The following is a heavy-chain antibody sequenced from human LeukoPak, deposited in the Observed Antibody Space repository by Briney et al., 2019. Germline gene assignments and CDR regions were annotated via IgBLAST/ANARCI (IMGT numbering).Heavy chain of an antibody. Sequence: QTGGSLRLSCAASGFTFSSYTMDWVRQAPGKGLEWVANIKQDGSEKYYVDSVKGRFTISRDNAKNSLYLQMNSLRAEDTAVYYCARELSGDYVWGSYPGWHYWGQGTLVTVSS. J-gene: IGHJ4*02. CDR1: GFTFSSYT. D-gene: IGHD3-16*02. V-gene: IGHV3-7*01. CDR3: ARELSGDYVWGSYPGWHY. CDR2: IKQDGSEK.